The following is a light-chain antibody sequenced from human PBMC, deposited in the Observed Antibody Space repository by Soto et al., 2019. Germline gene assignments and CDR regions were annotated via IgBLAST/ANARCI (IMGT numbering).Light chain of an antibody. J-gene: IGLJ3*02. CDR3: TSFTSSNTWL. V-gene: IGLV2-14*01. CDR2: EVA. CDR1: SSDVGRYDY. Sequence: QSALTQPASVSGSPGQSITISCTGTSSDVGRYDYVSWFQQHPGKAPKLMIYEVANRPSGVSDRFSGSKSGNTASLTISGLLAEDEADYYCTSFTSSNTWLFGGGTKVTVL.